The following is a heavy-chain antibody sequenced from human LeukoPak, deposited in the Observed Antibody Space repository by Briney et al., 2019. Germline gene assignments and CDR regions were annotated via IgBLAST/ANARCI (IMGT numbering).Heavy chain of an antibody. CDR1: GFTFSTYD. CDR3: LRGAEGFDP. D-gene: IGHD1-14*01. CDR2: IGKGGDT. V-gene: IGHV3-13*04. Sequence: QPGGSLRLSCAASGFTFSTYDMHWVRQATGKGLEWVSGIGKGGDTYYGGAVKGRFTISRENARNSLYLQMNSLRVGDTAVYYCLRGAEGFDPWGQGTLVTVSS. J-gene: IGHJ5*02.